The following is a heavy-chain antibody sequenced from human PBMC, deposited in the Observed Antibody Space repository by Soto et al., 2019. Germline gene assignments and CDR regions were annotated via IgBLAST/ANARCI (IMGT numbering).Heavy chain of an antibody. J-gene: IGHJ4*02. Sequence: QVQLQQWGAGLLKPSETLSLTCAVYGGSFSGYYWSWIRQPPGKGLEWIGEINHSGSTNYNPSLKSRVTISVDTSKNQFSLKLSSVTAADTAVYYCARGLDSWYFDYWGQGTLVTVSS. CDR3: ARGLDSWYFDY. D-gene: IGHD6-13*01. V-gene: IGHV4-34*01. CDR1: GGSFSGYY. CDR2: INHSGST.